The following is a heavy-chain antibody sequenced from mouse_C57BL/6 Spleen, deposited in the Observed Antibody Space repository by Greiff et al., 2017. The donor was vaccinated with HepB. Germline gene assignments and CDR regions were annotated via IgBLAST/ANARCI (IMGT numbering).Heavy chain of an antibody. V-gene: IGHV1-15*01. J-gene: IGHJ3*01. D-gene: IGHD4-1*01. Sequence: QVQLQQSGAELVRPGASVTLSCKASGYTFTDYEMHWVKQTPVHGLEWIGAIDPETGGTAYNQKFKGKAILTEDKSSSTAYMELRSLTSEDSAVYYCTRYELGRDWFAYWGQGTLVTVSA. CDR2: IDPETGGT. CDR3: TRYELGRDWFAY. CDR1: GYTFTDYE.